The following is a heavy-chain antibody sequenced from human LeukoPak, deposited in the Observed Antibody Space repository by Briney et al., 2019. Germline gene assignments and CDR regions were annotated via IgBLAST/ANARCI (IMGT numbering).Heavy chain of an antibody. CDR1: GFTFSSYA. CDR3: ARILWFRGRTFDY. CDR2: ISGSGGST. V-gene: IGHV3-23*01. Sequence: PGGSLRLSCAPSGFTFSSYAMSWVRQAPGKGLEWVSAISGSGGSTYYADSVKGRFTISRDNSKNTLYLQMNSLRAEDTAVYYCARILWFRGRTFDYWGQGTLVTVSS. D-gene: IGHD3-10*01. J-gene: IGHJ4*02.